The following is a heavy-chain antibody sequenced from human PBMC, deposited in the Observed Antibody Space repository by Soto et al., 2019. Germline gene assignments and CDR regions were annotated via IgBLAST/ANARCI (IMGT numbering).Heavy chain of an antibody. Sequence: SETLSLTCAVYGGSFSGYYWSWIRPPPGKGLEWIGEINHSGSTNYNPSLKSRVTISVDASKNQFSLKLSSVTAADTAVYYCARDQLLYYYYGMDVWGQGTTVTVSS. V-gene: IGHV4-34*01. CDR2: INHSGST. CDR3: ARDQLLYYYYGMDV. J-gene: IGHJ6*02. CDR1: GGSFSGYY. D-gene: IGHD2-2*01.